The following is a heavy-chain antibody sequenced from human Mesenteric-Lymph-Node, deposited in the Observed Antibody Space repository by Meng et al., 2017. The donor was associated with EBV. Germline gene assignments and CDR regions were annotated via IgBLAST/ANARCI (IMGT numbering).Heavy chain of an antibody. J-gene: IGHJ4*01. CDR2: ISGYNGNT. CDR1: GYTFTTYG. Sequence: QVQLVQSAAEVKKPGASVKVPCKASGYTFTTYGLSWVRQAPGQGLEWMGWISGYNGNTNYAQRFQGRVTMTTDTSTSTAYMELRSLRSDDTAVYYCARDKGAYYDILTGHGYFDYWGQGTLVTVSS. CDR3: ARDKGAYYDILTGHGYFDY. D-gene: IGHD3-9*01. V-gene: IGHV1-18*01.